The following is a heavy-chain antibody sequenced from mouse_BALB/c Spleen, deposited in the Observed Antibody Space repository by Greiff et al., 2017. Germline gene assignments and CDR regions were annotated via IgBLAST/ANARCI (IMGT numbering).Heavy chain of an antibody. Sequence: VQLQQSGAELVRPGASVKLSCKASGYTFTSYWINWVKQRPGQGLEWIGNIYPSDSYTNYNQKFQDKATLTVDTASSTAYMQLSSPTSEDTAVYYCTREGERRGFAYWGQGTLVTVSA. CDR1: GYTFTSYW. CDR2: IYPSDSYT. V-gene: IGHV1-69*02. D-gene: IGHD2-12*01. J-gene: IGHJ3*01. CDR3: TREGERRGFAY.